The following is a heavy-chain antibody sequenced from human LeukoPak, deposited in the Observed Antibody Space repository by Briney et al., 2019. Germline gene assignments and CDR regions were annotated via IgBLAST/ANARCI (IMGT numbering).Heavy chain of an antibody. CDR2: IYYSGST. V-gene: IGHV4-39*07. CDR1: GGSISSSSYY. D-gene: IGHD2-15*01. J-gene: IGHJ4*02. Sequence: SETLSLTCTASGGSISSSSYYWGWIRQPPGKGLEWIGSIYYSGSTYYNPSLKSRVTISVDTSKNQFSLKLSSVTAADTAVYYCASQVAPAGGAFDYWGQGTLVTVSS. CDR3: ASQVAPAGGAFDY.